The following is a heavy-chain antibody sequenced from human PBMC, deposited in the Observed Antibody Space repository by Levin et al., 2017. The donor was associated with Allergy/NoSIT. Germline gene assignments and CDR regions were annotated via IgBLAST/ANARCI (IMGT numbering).Heavy chain of an antibody. V-gene: IGHV1-24*01. CDR2: FDPEDGET. CDR1: GYTLTKLS. J-gene: IGHJ3*02. CDR3: ATGPRKNSAWAREDAFDI. D-gene: IGHD1-26*01. Sequence: ASVKVSCKVSGYTLTKLSMHWVRQAPGKGLEWMGSFDPEDGETIYAQKFQGRVSMTEDTSTDTTYMYLSSLRSEDTAVYFCATGPRKNSAWAREDAFDIWGQGTMVTVSS.